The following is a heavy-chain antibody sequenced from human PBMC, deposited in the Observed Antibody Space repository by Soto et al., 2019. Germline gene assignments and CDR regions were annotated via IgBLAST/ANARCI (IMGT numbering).Heavy chain of an antibody. CDR2: ISYDGRKK. CDR3: ARDREGASNYGLYYLDH. V-gene: IGHV3-30*03. CDR1: GFSFRSHG. D-gene: IGHD3-10*01. Sequence: PGGSLRLSCLVSGFSFRSHGMHWVRQAPGAGLEWVGVISYDGRKKYYADSVMGRFTITRDNSRNTVSLHMNSLRPEDTAAYYCARDREGASNYGLYYLDHWGRGTLVTVSS. J-gene: IGHJ4*02.